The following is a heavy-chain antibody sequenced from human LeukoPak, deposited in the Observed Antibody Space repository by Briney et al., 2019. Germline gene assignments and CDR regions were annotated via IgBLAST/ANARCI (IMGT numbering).Heavy chain of an antibody. CDR3: AKARSSSWYFNYYFDY. J-gene: IGHJ4*02. CDR1: GFTFSDYY. CDR2: ISSSGSTI. Sequence: GGSLRLSCAASGFTFSDYYMSWIRQAPGKGLEWVSYISSSGSTIYYADSVKGRFTISRDNSKNTLYLQMNSLRAEDTAVYYCAKARSSSWYFNYYFDYWGQGTLVTVSS. V-gene: IGHV3-11*01. D-gene: IGHD6-13*01.